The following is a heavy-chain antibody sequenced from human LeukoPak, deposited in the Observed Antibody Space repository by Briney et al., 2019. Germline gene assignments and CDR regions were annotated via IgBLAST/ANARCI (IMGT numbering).Heavy chain of an antibody. Sequence: GASVKVSCKASGYTFTSYGISWVRQAPGQGLEWMGWISAYNGNTNYAQKLQGRVTMATDTSTSTAYMELRSLRSDDTAVYYCARLPVPRNAYGDYYFDYWDQGTLVTVSS. D-gene: IGHD4-17*01. V-gene: IGHV1-18*01. CDR2: ISAYNGNT. CDR3: ARLPVPRNAYGDYYFDY. J-gene: IGHJ4*02. CDR1: GYTFTSYG.